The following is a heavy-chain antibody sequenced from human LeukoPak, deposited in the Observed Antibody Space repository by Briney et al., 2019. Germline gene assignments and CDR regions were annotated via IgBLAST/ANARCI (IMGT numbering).Heavy chain of an antibody. J-gene: IGHJ6*03. Sequence: PSETLSLTCTVSGGSISSYYWSWIRQPPGKGLEWIGYIYYSGSTNYNPSLKSRVTISVDTSKNQFSLKLSSVTAADTAVYYCARAGYSNYGYTYYFYYMDVWGEGTTVTVSS. CDR3: ARAGYSNYGYTYYFYYMDV. CDR2: IYYSGST. D-gene: IGHD4-11*01. V-gene: IGHV4-59*01. CDR1: GGSISSYY.